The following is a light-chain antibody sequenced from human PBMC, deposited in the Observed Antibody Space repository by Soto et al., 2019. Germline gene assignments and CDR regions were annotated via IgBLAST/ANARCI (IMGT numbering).Light chain of an antibody. CDR2: RNN. Sequence: QSVLTQPPSASGTPGQRVTISCSGSSSNIGVNYVYWYHQFPGTAPKLLIYRNNQRPSGVPDRFSGSKSGTSASLAISGLRSEDEADYFCAAWDDSLSGPVFGGGTKLTVL. CDR1: SSNIGVNY. V-gene: IGLV1-47*01. J-gene: IGLJ3*02. CDR3: AAWDDSLSGPV.